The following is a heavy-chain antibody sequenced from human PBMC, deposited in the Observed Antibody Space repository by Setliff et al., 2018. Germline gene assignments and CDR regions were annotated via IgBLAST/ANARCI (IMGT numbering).Heavy chain of an antibody. CDR1: GGTFSSYG. CDR2: TIPMFGST. J-gene: IGHJ6*03. CDR3: AREGVDTRSSTDYRYYMDV. D-gene: IGHD5-18*01. V-gene: IGHV1-69*05. Sequence: GASVKVSCKASGGTFSSYGISWVRQAPGQGLEWMGGTIPMFGSTKYAQKFQERVTIIKDESTSTAYMEVSNLRTEDTAVYYCAREGVDTRSSTDYRYYMDVWGKGTTVTVSS.